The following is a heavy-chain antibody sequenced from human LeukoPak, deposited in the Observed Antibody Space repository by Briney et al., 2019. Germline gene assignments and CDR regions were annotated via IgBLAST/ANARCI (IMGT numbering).Heavy chain of an antibody. V-gene: IGHV3-21*01. J-gene: IGHJ3*02. CDR1: GFSFTNTW. CDR3: AGDYEGNLAFDI. CDR2: ISSSSTYI. D-gene: IGHD4-23*01. Sequence: SGGSLRLSCEASGFSFTNTWMSWVRQAPGKGLEWVSSISSSSTYIYYADSLEGRFTISRDNVRNSLYLQMNSLRAEDTAVYYCAGDYEGNLAFDIWGQGTMVTVSS.